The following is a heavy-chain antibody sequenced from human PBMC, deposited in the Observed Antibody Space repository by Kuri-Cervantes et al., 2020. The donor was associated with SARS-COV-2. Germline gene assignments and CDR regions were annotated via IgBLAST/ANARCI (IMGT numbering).Heavy chain of an antibody. CDR1: GGSISSYY. V-gene: IGHV4-59*08. Sequence: GSLRLSCTVSGGSISSYYWSWIWQPPGKGLEWIGYIYYSGSTNYNPSLKSRVTISVDTSKNQFSLKLSSVTAADTAVYYCARGRVTMVRGQRRVWFDPWGQGTLVTVSS. J-gene: IGHJ5*02. CDR3: ARGRVTMVRGQRRVWFDP. D-gene: IGHD3-10*01. CDR2: IYYSGST.